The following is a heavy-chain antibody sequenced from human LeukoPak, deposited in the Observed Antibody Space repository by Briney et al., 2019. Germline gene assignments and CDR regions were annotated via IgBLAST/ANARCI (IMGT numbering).Heavy chain of an antibody. CDR3: ARFRGNDFWSGLDYYYYGMDV. V-gene: IGHV1-8*01. CDR1: GCTFTSYD. D-gene: IGHD3-3*01. Sequence: ASVKVSCKASGCTFTSYDINWVRQATGQGLEWMGWMNPNSGNTGYAQKFQGRVTMTGNTSISTAYMELSSLRSEDTAVYYCARFRGNDFWSGLDYYYYGMDVWGQGTTVTVSS. J-gene: IGHJ6*02. CDR2: MNPNSGNT.